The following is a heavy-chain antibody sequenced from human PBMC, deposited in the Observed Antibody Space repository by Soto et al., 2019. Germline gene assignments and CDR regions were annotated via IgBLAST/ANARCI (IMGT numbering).Heavy chain of an antibody. D-gene: IGHD6-13*01. J-gene: IGHJ4*02. V-gene: IGHV4-59*01. CDR3: VRDGAATGSVYLDY. Sequence: SETLSLTCTVSGGSISGYFWSWIRQPPGKGLEWIGYISYSGSTNYNSSLKSRVTMSIDTSKNQFSLRLTSVTAADTAVYYCVRDGAATGSVYLDYWGQGTLVTVSS. CDR1: GGSISGYF. CDR2: ISYSGST.